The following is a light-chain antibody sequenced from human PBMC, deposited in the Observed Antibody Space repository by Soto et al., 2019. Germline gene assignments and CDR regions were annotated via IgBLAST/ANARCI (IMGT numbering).Light chain of an antibody. CDR1: SSDVGAYIF. J-gene: IGLJ1*01. CDR2: DIS. Sequence: QSALAQPAFVSGSPGQSITISCTGTSSDVGAYIFVSWYQQHPGKAPKLMIYDISNRPSGVSNRFSGSKSGNTASLTISGLQAEDEADYYCVSFTTSRSYVFGTGTKVTVL. V-gene: IGLV2-14*03. CDR3: VSFTTSRSYV.